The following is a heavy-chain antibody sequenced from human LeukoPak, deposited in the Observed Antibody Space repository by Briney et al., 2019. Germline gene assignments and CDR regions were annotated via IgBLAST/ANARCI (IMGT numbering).Heavy chain of an antibody. CDR3: ASGSGSLDY. CDR2: IYYSGST. Sequence: SETLSLTCTVSGGSISSYYWSWIRQPPGKGLEWIGYIYYSGSTNYNPPLKSRVTISVDTSKNQFSLKLSSVTAADTAVYYCASGSGSLDYWGQGTLVTVSS. V-gene: IGHV4-59*01. CDR1: GGSISSYY. J-gene: IGHJ4*02. D-gene: IGHD3-22*01.